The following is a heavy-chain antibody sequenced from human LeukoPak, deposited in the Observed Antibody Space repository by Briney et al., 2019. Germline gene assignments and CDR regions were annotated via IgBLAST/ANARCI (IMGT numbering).Heavy chain of an antibody. CDR2: ISAYNGNT. CDR1: GYTFTSYG. D-gene: IGHD1-26*01. V-gene: IGHV1-18*01. Sequence: GASVKVSCKASGYTFTSYGISWVRQAPGQGLEWMGWISAYNGNTNYAQKLQGRVTMTTDTSTSTAYMELRSLRSEDTAVYYCARRGFSVGATEIYYYYYYYMDVWGKGTTVTVSS. CDR3: ARRGFSVGATEIYYYYYYYMDV. J-gene: IGHJ6*03.